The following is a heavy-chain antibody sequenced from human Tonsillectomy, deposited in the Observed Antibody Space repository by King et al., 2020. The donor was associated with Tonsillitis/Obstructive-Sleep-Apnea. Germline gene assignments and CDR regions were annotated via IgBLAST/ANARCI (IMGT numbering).Heavy chain of an antibody. D-gene: IGHD1/OR15-1a*01. Sequence: VQLQQWGAGLLKPSETLSLTCAVYGGSFSGYYWSWIRQPPGKGLEWIGEIKHSGSTNYNPSLKSRVAISVDTSKNQFSLKLSSVTAADTDVYYCARATSYNYMDVWGKGTTVTVSS. CDR2: IKHSGST. CDR1: GGSFSGYY. J-gene: IGHJ6*03. V-gene: IGHV4-34*01. CDR3: ARATSYNYMDV.